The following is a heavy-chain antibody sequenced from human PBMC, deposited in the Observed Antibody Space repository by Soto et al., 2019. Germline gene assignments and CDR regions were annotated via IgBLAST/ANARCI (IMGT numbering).Heavy chain of an antibody. CDR1: GGTFSSYT. Sequence: QVQLVQSGAEVKKPGSSVKVSCKASGGTFSSYTISWVRQAPGQGLEWMGRIIPILGIANYAQKFQGRVTITADKSTSTAYMELSSLRSEDTAVYYCARDEYGSSWYYFDYWGQVNLVTVSS. V-gene: IGHV1-69*08. CDR3: ARDEYGSSWYYFDY. CDR2: IIPILGIA. D-gene: IGHD6-13*01. J-gene: IGHJ4*02.